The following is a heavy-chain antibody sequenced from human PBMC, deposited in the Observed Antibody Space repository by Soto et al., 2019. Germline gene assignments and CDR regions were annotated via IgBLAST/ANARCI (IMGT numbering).Heavy chain of an antibody. CDR2: IYSSGST. V-gene: IGHV4-4*07. J-gene: IGHJ5*02. D-gene: IGHD3-3*01. Sequence: SETLSLTCTDSGGAISTYYWPWIRQTAGKGLEWIGRIYSSGSTKYNPALQSRVTMSLDTSNNQFSLRLTSVTSADTAVYYCARGRRFSDWFDPWGQGTLVTVSS. CDR3: ARGRRFSDWFDP. CDR1: GGAISTYY.